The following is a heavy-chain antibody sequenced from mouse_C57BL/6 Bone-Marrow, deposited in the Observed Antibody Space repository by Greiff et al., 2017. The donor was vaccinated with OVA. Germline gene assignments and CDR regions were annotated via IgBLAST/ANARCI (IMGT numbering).Heavy chain of an antibody. J-gene: IGHJ3*01. Sequence: QVQLQQPGAELVMPGASVKLSCKASGYTFTSYWMHWVKQRPGQGLEWIGEIDPSDSYTNYNQKFKGKSTLTVDKSSSTAYMQLSSLTSEDSAVYYCAKLGPPFADWGQGALVTVSA. CDR1: GYTFTSYW. V-gene: IGHV1-69*01. CDR2: IDPSDSYT. D-gene: IGHD4-1*01. CDR3: AKLGPPFAD.